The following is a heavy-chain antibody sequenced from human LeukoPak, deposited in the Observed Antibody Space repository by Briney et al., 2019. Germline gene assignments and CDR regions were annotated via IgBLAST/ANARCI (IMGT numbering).Heavy chain of an antibody. CDR3: TQYAYGFFQY. CDR2: IKSKTDGGTT. V-gene: IGHV3-15*01. CDR1: RFTFSNAW. J-gene: IGHJ4*02. Sequence: PGGWLRLSCAASRFTFSNAWMSLVRQAPGKGLEWVGRIKSKTDGGTTDYAAPVKGRFTISRDDSKNTLYLQMNSLKTEDTAVYYCTQYAYGFFQYWGQGTLVTVSS. D-gene: IGHD3-10*01.